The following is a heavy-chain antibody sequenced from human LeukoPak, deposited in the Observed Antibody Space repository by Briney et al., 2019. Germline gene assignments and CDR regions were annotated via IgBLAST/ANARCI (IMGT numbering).Heavy chain of an antibody. CDR2: IIPIFGTA. V-gene: IGHV1-69*05. Sequence: SVKVSCKASGGTFSTYAITWVRQAPGQGLEWMGGIIPIFGTANYAQKFQGRVTMTRDTSTSTVYMELSSLRSEDTAVYYCARDTPRYYYDSSGLLDYWGQGTLVTVSS. J-gene: IGHJ4*02. CDR3: ARDTPRYYYDSSGLLDY. CDR1: GGTFSTYA. D-gene: IGHD3-22*01.